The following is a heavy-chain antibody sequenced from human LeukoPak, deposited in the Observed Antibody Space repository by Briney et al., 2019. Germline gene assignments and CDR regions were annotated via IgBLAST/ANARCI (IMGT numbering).Heavy chain of an antibody. CDR3: ARSIDNWFDP. Sequence: PSETLSLTCTVSGGSIRSSNYYWGWIRQPPGKGLEWIGYIYYSGSTYYNPSLKSRVTISVDTSKNQFSLKLSSVTAADTAVYYCARSIDNWFDPWGQGTLVTVSS. V-gene: IGHV4-30-4*08. CDR2: IYYSGST. D-gene: IGHD6-6*01. CDR1: GGSIRSSNYY. J-gene: IGHJ5*02.